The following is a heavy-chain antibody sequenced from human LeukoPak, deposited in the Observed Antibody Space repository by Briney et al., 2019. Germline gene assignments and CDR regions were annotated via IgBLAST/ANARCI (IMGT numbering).Heavy chain of an antibody. D-gene: IGHD2-8*01. CDR1: GGSVSSSSYY. J-gene: IGHJ5*02. CDR2: IYYSGST. V-gene: IGHV4-39*02. CDR3: ARDQWRPLRPIGWFDP. Sequence: SETLSLTCTVAGGSVSSSSYYWGWLRQPPGKGLEWIGSIYYSGSTYYNPSLKRRVTISVDTSKNQFSLKLSSVTAADTAVYYCARDQWRPLRPIGWFDPWGQGTLVTVSS.